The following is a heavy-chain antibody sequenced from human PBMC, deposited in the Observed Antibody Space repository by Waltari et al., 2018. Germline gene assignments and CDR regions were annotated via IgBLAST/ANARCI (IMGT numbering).Heavy chain of an antibody. D-gene: IGHD3-22*01. CDR2: INTYNGDT. V-gene: IGHV1-18*01. CDR1: GFTFTHHG. Sequence: QIQLAQSGGEVKKPRASVKVSCMASGFTFTHHGFTWVSPAPRQGLEGMGGINTYNGDTNLAQKFQDRLTMTTDTSTSTAHMELRSLRSDDTAVYYCARSLRCYYDSSGYCLFDYWGQGTLVTVSS. CDR3: ARSLRCYYDSSGYCLFDY. J-gene: IGHJ4*02.